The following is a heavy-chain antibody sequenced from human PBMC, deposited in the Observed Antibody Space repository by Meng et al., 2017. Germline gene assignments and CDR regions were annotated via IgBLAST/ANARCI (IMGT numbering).Heavy chain of an antibody. V-gene: IGHV3-11*04. D-gene: IGHD4-17*01. J-gene: IGHJ4*02. Sequence: GHVVWVGGGLVKEGGSLRLSCGASGFTFRDNYMTWIRQAPGKGLEWVSSISTTGSSIYYADSVKGRFSISRDNAKNSLYLQMNSLRAEDTAVYYCAREDYGDSRPFDYWGQGTLVTASS. CDR3: AREDYGDSRPFDY. CDR1: GFTFRDNY. CDR2: ISTTGSSI.